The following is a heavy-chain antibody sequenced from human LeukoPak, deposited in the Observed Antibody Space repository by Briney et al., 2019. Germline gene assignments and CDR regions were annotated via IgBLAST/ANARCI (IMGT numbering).Heavy chain of an antibody. CDR1: GFTFSSYS. CDR2: ISSSSSYI. D-gene: IGHD3-22*01. CDR3: ARASSGYYYGEDY. V-gene: IGHV3-21*01. J-gene: IGHJ4*02. Sequence: PGGSLRLSCAASGFTFSSYSMNWVRQAPGKGLEWVSSISSSSSYIYYADSVKGRFTISRDNAKNSLYLQMNGLRAEDTAMYYCARASSGYYYGEDYWGQGTLVTVSS.